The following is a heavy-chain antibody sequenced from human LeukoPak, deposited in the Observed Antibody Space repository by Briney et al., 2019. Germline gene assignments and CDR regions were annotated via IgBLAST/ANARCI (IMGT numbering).Heavy chain of an antibody. CDR1: GGSISSSSYY. CDR2: IYYSGST. CDR3: ARAPPYYYDSSGYPQGYYFDY. V-gene: IGHV4-39*01. D-gene: IGHD3-22*01. J-gene: IGHJ4*02. Sequence: PSETLSLTXTVSGGSISSSSYYWGWIRQPPGKGLDWIGSIYYSGSTYYNPSLKSRVTISVDTSKNQFSLKLSSVTAADTAVYYCARAPPYYYDSSGYPQGYYFDYWGQGTLVTVSS.